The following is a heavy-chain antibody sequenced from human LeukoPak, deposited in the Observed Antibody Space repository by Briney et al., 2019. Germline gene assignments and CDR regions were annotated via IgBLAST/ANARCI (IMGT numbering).Heavy chain of an antibody. Sequence: SETLSLTCAVSGGSISSGGYSWSWIRQPPGKGLEWIGYIYHSGSTYYNPSLKSRVTISVDTSKNQFSLKLSSVTAADTAVYYCARDHGWLSVDYWGQGTLVTVSS. CDR2: IYHSGST. D-gene: IGHD3-16*02. CDR1: GGSISSGGYS. J-gene: IGHJ4*02. V-gene: IGHV4-30-2*05. CDR3: ARDHGWLSVDY.